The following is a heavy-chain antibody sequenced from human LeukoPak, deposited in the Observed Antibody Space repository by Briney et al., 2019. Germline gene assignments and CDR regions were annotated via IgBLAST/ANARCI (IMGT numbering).Heavy chain of an antibody. D-gene: IGHD1-26*01. CDR1: GFTFSSYG. CDR3: AREQGVRERQGKAFDI. CDR2: ISYDGSNK. V-gene: IGHV3-30*03. Sequence: GGSLRLSCAASGFTFSSYGMHWVRQAPGKGLEWVAVISYDGSNKYYADSVKGRFTISRDNSKNTLYLQMNSLRAEDTAVYYCAREQGVRERQGKAFDIWGQGTMVTVSS. J-gene: IGHJ3*02.